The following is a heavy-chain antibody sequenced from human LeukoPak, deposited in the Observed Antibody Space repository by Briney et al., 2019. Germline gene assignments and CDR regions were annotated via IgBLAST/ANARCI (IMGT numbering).Heavy chain of an antibody. J-gene: IGHJ4*02. D-gene: IGHD6-13*01. CDR1: GGSISSGSYY. CDR2: IYTSGST. Sequence: PSQTLSLTCTVSGGSISSGSYYWSWIRQPAGKGLEWIGRIYTSGSTNYNPSLKSRVTISVDTSKNQFSLKLSSVTAADTAVYYCARGIWAAAGRVDYWGQGTLVTVSS. V-gene: IGHV4-61*02. CDR3: ARGIWAAAGRVDY.